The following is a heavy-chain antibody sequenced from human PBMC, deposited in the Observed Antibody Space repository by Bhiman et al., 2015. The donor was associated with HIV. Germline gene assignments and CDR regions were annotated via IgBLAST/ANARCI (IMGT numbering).Heavy chain of an antibody. Sequence: EVQLVESGGGLVQPGRSLRLSCAASGFTFDDYAMHWVRQAPGKGLEWVSGISWNSGSIGYADSVKGRFTISRDNAKNSLYLQMNSLRAEDTAVYYCARSYYYDTNDYDDHWGQGTLVTVSS. V-gene: IGHV3-9*01. CDR1: GFTFDDYA. CDR3: ARSYYYDTNDYDDH. D-gene: IGHD3-22*01. CDR2: ISWNSGSI. J-gene: IGHJ4*02.